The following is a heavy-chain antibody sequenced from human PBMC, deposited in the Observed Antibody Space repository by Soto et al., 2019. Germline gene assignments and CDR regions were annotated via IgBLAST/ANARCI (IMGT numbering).Heavy chain of an antibody. D-gene: IGHD1-26*01. J-gene: IGHJ4*02. Sequence: GGSLRLSCVASGFTFSSYSVNWVRQAPGKGLEWVSYISSGSKTIYYADSVKGRFTVSRDNAKNSQFLQMNSLRGEDTAVYYCAREDILGARSFDYWGQGTLVTVSS. V-gene: IGHV3-48*01. CDR1: GFTFSSYS. CDR3: AREDILGARSFDY. CDR2: ISSGSKTI.